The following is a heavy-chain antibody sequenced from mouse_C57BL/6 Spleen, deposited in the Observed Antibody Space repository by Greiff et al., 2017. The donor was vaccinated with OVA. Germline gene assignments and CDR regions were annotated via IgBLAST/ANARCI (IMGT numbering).Heavy chain of an antibody. Sequence: QVQLQQPGAELVRTGSSVKLSCKASGYTFTSYWMDWVKQRPGQGLEWIGNIYPSDSETHYNQKFKDKATLTVDKSSSTAYMQLSSLTSEDSAVNYCAREENYYGSSYIDYWGQGTTLTVSS. V-gene: IGHV1-61*01. D-gene: IGHD1-1*01. CDR3: AREENYYGSSYIDY. CDR2: IYPSDSET. CDR1: GYTFTSYW. J-gene: IGHJ2*01.